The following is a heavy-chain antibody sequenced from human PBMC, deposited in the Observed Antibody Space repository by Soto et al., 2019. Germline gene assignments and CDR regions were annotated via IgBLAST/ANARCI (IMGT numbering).Heavy chain of an antibody. J-gene: IGHJ4*02. Sequence: XESLKICCKGSGYTFTNYWIGWVRQMPGRGLEWMGITHPGHSETKYSPSFEGQVTISADRSTRNAYLHWGSLKASDAAMYFCVRHSSTSVRAPLEYWGQGTLVTVSS. D-gene: IGHD2-2*01. CDR1: GYTFTNYW. CDR2: THPGHSET. CDR3: VRHSSTSVRAPLEY. V-gene: IGHV5-51*01.